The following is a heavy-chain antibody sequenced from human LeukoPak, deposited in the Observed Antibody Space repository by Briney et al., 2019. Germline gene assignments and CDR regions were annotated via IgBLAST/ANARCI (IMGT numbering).Heavy chain of an antibody. CDR2: IYHSGST. V-gene: IGHV4-38-2*02. CDR3: ARVDRIAARHFDY. D-gene: IGHD6-6*01. Sequence: PSETLSLTCTVSGYSISSGYYWGWIRQPPGKGLEWIGSIYHSGSTYYNPSLKSRVTISVDTSKNQFSLKLSSVTAADTAVYYCARVDRIAARHFDYWGQGTLVTVSS. CDR1: GYSISSGYY. J-gene: IGHJ4*02.